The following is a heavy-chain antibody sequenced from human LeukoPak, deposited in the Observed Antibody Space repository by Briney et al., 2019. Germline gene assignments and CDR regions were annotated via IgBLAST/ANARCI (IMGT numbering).Heavy chain of an antibody. CDR2: ISYDGLNT. CDR1: GFSFSDYV. Sequence: GGSLRLSCAASGFSFSDYVIHWVRQTPVKGLEWVAVISYDGLNTYYVDSVKGRFTVSRDNSKHTVYLQMNSLAAEDTALYYCTREISTTAHFDYWGQGALVIVSS. V-gene: IGHV3-30-3*01. D-gene: IGHD4-17*01. CDR3: TREISTTAHFDY. J-gene: IGHJ4*02.